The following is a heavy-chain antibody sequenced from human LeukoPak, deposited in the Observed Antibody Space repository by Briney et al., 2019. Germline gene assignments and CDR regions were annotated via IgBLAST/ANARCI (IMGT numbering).Heavy chain of an antibody. CDR2: IYSGGST. Sequence: PGGSLRLSCAASGFTFSSYAMSWVRQAPGKGLEWVSVIYSGGSTYYADSVKGRFTISRDNSKSTLYLQMNSLRAEDTAVYYCARGGPAAGRFDYWGQGTLVTVSS. CDR3: ARGGPAAGRFDY. J-gene: IGHJ4*02. V-gene: IGHV3-66*01. D-gene: IGHD6-13*01. CDR1: GFTFSSYA.